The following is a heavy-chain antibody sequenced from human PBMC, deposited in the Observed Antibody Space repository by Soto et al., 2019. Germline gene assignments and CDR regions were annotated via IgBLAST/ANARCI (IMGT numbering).Heavy chain of an antibody. CDR3: AKTFITGSPSNWFDP. V-gene: IGHV3-23*01. CDR2: ISGSGGTT. CDR1: GFTFSSYA. J-gene: IGHJ5*02. Sequence: GCSLRLSCAASGFTFSSYAMNCGRQAPGKGLEWVSAISGSGGTTEYADSVKGRFTISRDNSMNTLFLQMNSLRAEDTAIYYCAKTFITGSPSNWFDPWGQGTLVTVSS. D-gene: IGHD1-20*01.